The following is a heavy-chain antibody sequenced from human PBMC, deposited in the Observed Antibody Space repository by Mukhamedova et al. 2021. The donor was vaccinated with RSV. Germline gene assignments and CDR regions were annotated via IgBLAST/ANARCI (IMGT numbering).Heavy chain of an antibody. CDR2: INHSGST. Sequence: GEINHSGSTNYNPSLKSRVTISVDTSKNQFSLKLSSVTAADTAVYYCARARSRTGTANWFDPWGQGTLVTASS. CDR3: ARARSRTGTANWFDP. D-gene: IGHD1-1*01. J-gene: IGHJ5*02. V-gene: IGHV4-34*01.